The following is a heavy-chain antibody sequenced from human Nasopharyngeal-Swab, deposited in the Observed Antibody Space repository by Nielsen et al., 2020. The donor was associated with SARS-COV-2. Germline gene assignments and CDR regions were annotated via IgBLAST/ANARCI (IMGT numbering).Heavy chain of an antibody. CDR3: ARGDSSSWYPNKGYYMDV. J-gene: IGHJ6*03. Sequence: ASVKVSCKASGYTFTSYGISWVRQAPGQGLEWMGWISAYNGNTNYAQKLQGRVTMTTDTSTSTAYMELRSLRSDDTAVYYCARGDSSSWYPNKGYYMDVWGKGTTVTVSS. D-gene: IGHD6-13*01. CDR1: GYTFTSYG. CDR2: ISAYNGNT. V-gene: IGHV1-18*01.